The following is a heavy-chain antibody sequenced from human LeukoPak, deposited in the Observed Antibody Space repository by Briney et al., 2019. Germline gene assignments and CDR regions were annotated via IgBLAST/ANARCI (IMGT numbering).Heavy chain of an antibody. Sequence: SGGSLRLSCAASGFTFSSYAMSWVRQAPGKGLEWVSVIYSGGSTYYADSVKGRFTISRDNSKNTLYLQMNSLRAEDTAVYYCARSLRKIYDFWSGPYYFDYWGQGTLVTVSS. CDR3: ARSLRKIYDFWSGPYYFDY. CDR2: IYSGGST. D-gene: IGHD3-3*01. J-gene: IGHJ4*02. V-gene: IGHV3-53*01. CDR1: GFTFSSYA.